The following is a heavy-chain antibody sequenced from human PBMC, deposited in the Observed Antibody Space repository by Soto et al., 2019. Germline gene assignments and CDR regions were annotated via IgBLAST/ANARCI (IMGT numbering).Heavy chain of an antibody. V-gene: IGHV4-39*01. D-gene: IGHD5-12*01. Sequence: SETLSLTCTVSGGSISSSSYYWGWIRQPPGKGLEWIGSIYYSGSTYYNPSLKSRVTISVDTSKNQFSLKLSSVTAADTAVYYCRRDGYNKPFDYWGQGTLVTVSS. CDR2: IYYSGST. J-gene: IGHJ4*02. CDR1: GGSISSSSYY. CDR3: RRDGYNKPFDY.